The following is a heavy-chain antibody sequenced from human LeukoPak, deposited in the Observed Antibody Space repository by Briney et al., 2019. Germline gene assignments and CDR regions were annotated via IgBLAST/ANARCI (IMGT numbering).Heavy chain of an antibody. V-gene: IGHV3-30*18. Sequence: GGSLRLSCAASGFTFSSYGMHWVRQAPGKGLEWVAVISYDGSNKYYADSVKGRFTISRDNSKNTLYLQMNSLRAEDTAVYYCAKDPRPYSSGRLDDYWGQGTLVTVSS. J-gene: IGHJ4*02. CDR1: GFTFSSYG. CDR3: AKDPRPYSSGRLDDY. D-gene: IGHD6-19*01. CDR2: ISYDGSNK.